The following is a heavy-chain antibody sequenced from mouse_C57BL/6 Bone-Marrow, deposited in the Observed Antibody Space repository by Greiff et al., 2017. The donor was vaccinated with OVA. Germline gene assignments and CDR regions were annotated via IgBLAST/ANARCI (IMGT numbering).Heavy chain of an antibody. CDR3: ARVGNYYGSLYYFDY. V-gene: IGHV1-82*01. CDR1: GYAFSSSW. J-gene: IGHJ2*01. CDR2: IYPGDGDT. D-gene: IGHD1-1*01. Sequence: VQLQQSGPELVKPGASVKISCKASGYAFSSSWMNWVKQRPGKGLEWIGRIYPGDGDTNYNGKFKGKATLTADKSSSTAYMQLSSLTSEDSAVYFCARVGNYYGSLYYFDYWGQGTTLTVSS.